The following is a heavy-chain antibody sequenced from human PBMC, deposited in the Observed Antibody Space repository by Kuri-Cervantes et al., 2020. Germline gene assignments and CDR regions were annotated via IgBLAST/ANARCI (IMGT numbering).Heavy chain of an antibody. Sequence: GESLKISCAASGFTFSSYSMNWVRQAPGKGLEWVSYISSSSTIYYADSVKGRFTISRDNAKNSLYLQMNSLRAEDTAVYYCARDYYDSSGHSYWGQGTLVTVSS. D-gene: IGHD3-22*01. CDR1: GFTFSSYS. J-gene: IGHJ4*02. V-gene: IGHV3-48*01. CDR3: ARDYYDSSGHSY. CDR2: ISSSSTI.